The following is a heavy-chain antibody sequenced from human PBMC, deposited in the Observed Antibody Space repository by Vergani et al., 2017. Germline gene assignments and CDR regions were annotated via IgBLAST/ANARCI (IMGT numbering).Heavy chain of an antibody. J-gene: IGHJ6*03. V-gene: IGHV4-59*13. CDR2: IYSTGST. CDR1: GGSFNTYY. D-gene: IGHD3-9*01. Sequence: QVQLEESGPGLVKPSETLSLTCTVSGGSFNTYYWSWIRQSPGKGLEWSGYIYSTGSTNYNPSLNSRVTMSVDTSKHQFSLKLRSVTAADPAVYFCARVMYRDEASTGYRLEDMDIWRQGTTV. CDR3: ARVMYRDEASTGYRLEDMDI.